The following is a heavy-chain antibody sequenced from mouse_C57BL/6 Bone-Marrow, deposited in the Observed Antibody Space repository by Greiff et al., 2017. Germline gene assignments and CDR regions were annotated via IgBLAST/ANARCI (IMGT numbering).Heavy chain of an antibody. CDR2: IHPSDSDT. J-gene: IGHJ3*01. D-gene: IGHD1-1*01. CDR3: AISVYSPRFAY. CDR1: GYTFTSYW. Sequence: QVQLQQPGAELVKPGASVKVSCKASGYTFTSYWMPWVKQRTGQGLEWIGRIHPSDSDTNYNQKFKGKATLTADTSASTAYLQLSSLTSEDSAVYYCAISVYSPRFAYWGQGTLVTVAA. V-gene: IGHV1-74*01.